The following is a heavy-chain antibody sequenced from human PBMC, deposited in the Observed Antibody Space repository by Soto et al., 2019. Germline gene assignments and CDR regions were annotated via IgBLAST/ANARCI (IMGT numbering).Heavy chain of an antibody. V-gene: IGHV3-23*01. Sequence: EVQLLESGGGLVQPGGSLRLSCVGSGFFFSSYTMPWVRQAPGKGLEWVSSFSATSENTYYADSVRGRFTISRDNSKNTLFLQMNSLTDEDTAMYYCAKARDQQWVRLPFDYWGQGILVIVSS. CDR2: FSATSENT. J-gene: IGHJ4*02. CDR3: AKARDQQWVRLPFDY. CDR1: GFFFSSYT. D-gene: IGHD6-19*01.